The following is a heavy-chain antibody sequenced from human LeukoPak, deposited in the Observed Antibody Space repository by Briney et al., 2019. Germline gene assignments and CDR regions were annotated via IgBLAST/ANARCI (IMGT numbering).Heavy chain of an antibody. CDR1: GYSFTSYW. Sequence: GESLKISCKGSGYSFTSYWIGWVRQMPGKGLEWMGIIYPGDSDTRYSPSFEGQVTISADKSISTAYLQWSSLKASDTAMYYCARGRDGYYLGPYFDYWGQGTLVTVSS. J-gene: IGHJ4*02. D-gene: IGHD5-24*01. CDR3: ARGRDGYYLGPYFDY. CDR2: IYPGDSDT. V-gene: IGHV5-51*01.